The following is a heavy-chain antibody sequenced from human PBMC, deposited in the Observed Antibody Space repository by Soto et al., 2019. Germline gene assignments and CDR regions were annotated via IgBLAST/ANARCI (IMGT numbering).Heavy chain of an antibody. D-gene: IGHD6-19*01. CDR3: AHSFAAVASYYFDY. CDR1: GFSLSTSGVG. CDR2: IYWDDDK. Sequence: QITLKESGPTLVKPTQTLTLTCTFSGFSLSTSGVGVGWIRQPPGKALEWLALIYWDDDKRYSPSLKNRLTITKDTSKNQVVLTMTNMDPVDTATYYCAHSFAAVASYYFDYWGQGTLVTVSS. V-gene: IGHV2-5*02. J-gene: IGHJ4*02.